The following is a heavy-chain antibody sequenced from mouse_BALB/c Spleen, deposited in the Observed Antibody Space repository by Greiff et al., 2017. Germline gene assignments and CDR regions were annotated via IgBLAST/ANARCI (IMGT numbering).Heavy chain of an antibody. D-gene: IGHD1-1*01. CDR2: IYPGGGYT. Sequence: QVQLKQSGAELVRPGTSVKISCKASGYTFTNYWLGWVKQRPGHGLEWIGDIYPGGGYTNYNEKFKGKATLTADTSSSTAYMQLSSLTSEDSAVYFCARMDGGSSYDFDYWGQGTTLTVSS. J-gene: IGHJ2*01. CDR3: ARMDGGSSYDFDY. CDR1: GYTFTNYW. V-gene: IGHV1-63*02.